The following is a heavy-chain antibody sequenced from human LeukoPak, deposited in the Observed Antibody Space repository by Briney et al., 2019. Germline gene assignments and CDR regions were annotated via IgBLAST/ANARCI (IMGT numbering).Heavy chain of an antibody. V-gene: IGHV3-74*01. CDR2: INGDGSAT. CDR3: ARGGSQIFYYDFCDY. Sequence: LXLSXXXSGXTFXSYWMHWVRQAPGKGLVWVSRINGDGSATNYADSVKGRFTISRDDAKNTLYLQMNSLRAEDTAVYYCARGGSQIFYYDFCDYWGQGTLVTVSS. D-gene: IGHD3-3*01. J-gene: IGHJ4*02. CDR1: GXTFXSYW.